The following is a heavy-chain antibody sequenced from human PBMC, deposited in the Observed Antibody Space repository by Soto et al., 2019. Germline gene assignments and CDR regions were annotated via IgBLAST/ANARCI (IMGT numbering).Heavy chain of an antibody. J-gene: IGHJ4*02. CDR2: IDPSDSQT. D-gene: IGHD3-22*01. V-gene: IGHV5-10-1*01. CDR1: GYSFAGYW. Sequence: PGESLKISCKGSGYSFAGYWITWVRQMPGKGLEWMGRIDPSDSQTYYSPSFRGHVTISAAKSITTVFLQMSSLRAGDTGLYFCASYCFDSSGYYDRCYWGQGTLVTVAS. CDR3: ASYCFDSSGYYDRCY.